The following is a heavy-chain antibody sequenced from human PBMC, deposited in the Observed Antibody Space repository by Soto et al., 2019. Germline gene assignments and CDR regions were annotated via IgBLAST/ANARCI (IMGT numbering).Heavy chain of an antibody. J-gene: IGHJ4*02. V-gene: IGHV3-21*04. CDR1: GFTFSDFS. CDR3: ARQGITAPVDY. CDR2: VSPTSSYI. Sequence: PGGSLRLSCAASGFTFSDFSMNWVRQAPGKGLEWVSTVSPTSSYIYYADSVKGRFTISRDNANNSVYLQWSSLKASDTAMYYCARQGITAPVDYWGQGTLVTVSS. D-gene: IGHD3-16*01.